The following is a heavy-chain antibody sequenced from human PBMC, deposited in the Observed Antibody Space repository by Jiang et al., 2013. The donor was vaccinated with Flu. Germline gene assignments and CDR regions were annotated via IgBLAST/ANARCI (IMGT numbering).Heavy chain of an antibody. J-gene: IGHJ5*02. Sequence: GQGLEWMGWIDTNTGNPTYAQGFTGRFVFSLDTSVSTAYLQISSLKAEDTAVYYCARRFYMDREYNWFDPWGQGTLVTVSS. D-gene: IGHD3-10*01. CDR2: IDTNTGNP. V-gene: IGHV7-4-1*02. CDR3: ARRFYMDREYNWFDP.